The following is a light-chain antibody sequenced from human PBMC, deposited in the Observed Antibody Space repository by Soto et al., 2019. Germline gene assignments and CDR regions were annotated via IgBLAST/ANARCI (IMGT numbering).Light chain of an antibody. CDR2: DAS. V-gene: IGKV1-5*01. J-gene: IGKJ4*01. CDR3: QQRNDWPLT. Sequence: DIQMTQSPSALSASVGDRVTITCRASQNISSWLAWYQQKPGKAPKSLIYDASSLESGVPSRLSGSGSGTEFTLTISNLQPDDSATYYCQQRNDWPLTFGGGTKVDIK. CDR1: QNISSW.